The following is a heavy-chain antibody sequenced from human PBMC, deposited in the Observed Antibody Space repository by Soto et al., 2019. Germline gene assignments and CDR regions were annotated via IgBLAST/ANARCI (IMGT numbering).Heavy chain of an antibody. J-gene: IGHJ4*02. CDR3: ARALYYYGSGSYSYYFDY. CDR2: ISGSGGST. D-gene: IGHD3-10*01. Sequence: GGSLRLSCAASGFTFSSYGMHWVRQAPGKGLEWVSAISGSGGSTYYADSVKGRFTISRDNSKNTLYLQMNSLRAEDTAVYYCARALYYYGSGSYSYYFDYWGQGTLVTVSS. CDR1: GFTFSSYG. V-gene: IGHV3-23*01.